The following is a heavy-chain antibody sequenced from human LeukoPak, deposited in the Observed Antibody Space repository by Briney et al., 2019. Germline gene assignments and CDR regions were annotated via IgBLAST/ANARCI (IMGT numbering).Heavy chain of an antibody. CDR2: ISSSSSYI. V-gene: IGHV3-21*01. CDR1: GFTFSSYS. J-gene: IGHJ4*02. Sequence: GGSLRLSCTASGFTFSSYSMNWVRQAPGKGLEWVSFISSSSSYIYYADSVKGRFTISRDNAKNSLYLQMNSLRAEDTAVYYCARGYSSSWFTFDYWGQGTLVTVSS. D-gene: IGHD6-13*01. CDR3: ARGYSSSWFTFDY.